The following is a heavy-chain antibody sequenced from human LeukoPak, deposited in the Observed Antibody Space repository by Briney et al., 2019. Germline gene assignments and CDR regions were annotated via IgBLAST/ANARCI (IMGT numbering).Heavy chain of an antibody. V-gene: IGHV3-53*01. CDR1: GFTVSSNY. D-gene: IGHD6-19*01. CDR2: IYSGGST. Sequence: GGSLRLSCAASGFTVSSNYISWVRQAPGKGLEWVSVIYSGGSTYYADSVKGRFTISRDNSKNTLYLQMNSLRAEDTAVYYCATTEGGQWPRFDYWGQGTLVTVSS. J-gene: IGHJ4*02. CDR3: ATTEGGQWPRFDY.